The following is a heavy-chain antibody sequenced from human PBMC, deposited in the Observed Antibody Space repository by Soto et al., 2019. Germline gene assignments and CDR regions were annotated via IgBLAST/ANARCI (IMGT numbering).Heavy chain of an antibody. J-gene: IGHJ6*02. CDR2: INSDGSDT. D-gene: IGHD5-12*01. Sequence: EVQLVESGGGLVQAGGSLRLSCAASGFTFSSYWMHWVRQAPGKGLVWVSRINSDGSDTNYADSVKGRFTISRDNAKNTLYVQMNSLGAEDTAVYYCTRDRPFDRVAPKGGYYCGMDVWVQGTTVAVSS. V-gene: IGHV3-74*01. CDR3: TRDRPFDRVAPKGGYYCGMDV. CDR1: GFTFSSYW.